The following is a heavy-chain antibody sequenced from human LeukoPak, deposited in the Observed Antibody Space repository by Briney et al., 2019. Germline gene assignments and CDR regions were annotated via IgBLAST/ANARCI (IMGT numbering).Heavy chain of an antibody. Sequence: GGSLRLSCAASGFTFSSYAMSWVRQAPGKGLEGVSAISGSGGSTYYADSVKARFTISRDTSKNTLYLQMNRLRAEDTAVYYCAKPAVYSSSRHTPGYFDYWGQGTLVTVSS. J-gene: IGHJ4*02. CDR2: ISGSGGST. CDR3: AKPAVYSSSRHTPGYFDY. V-gene: IGHV3-23*01. D-gene: IGHD6-6*01. CDR1: GFTFSSYA.